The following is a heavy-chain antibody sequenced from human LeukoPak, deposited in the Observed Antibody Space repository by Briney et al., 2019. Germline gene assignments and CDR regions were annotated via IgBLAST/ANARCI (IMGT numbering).Heavy chain of an antibody. D-gene: IGHD4-23*01. CDR2: IYYSGST. J-gene: IGHJ4*02. CDR1: GGSISSYY. Sequence: KPSETLSLTCTVSGGSISSYYWSWIRQPPGKGLEWIGYIYYSGSTNYNPSLKSRVTISVDTSKNQFSLKLSSVTAADTAVYYCARGYGGPFTFDYWGQGTLVTVSS. V-gene: IGHV4-59*01. CDR3: ARGYGGPFTFDY.